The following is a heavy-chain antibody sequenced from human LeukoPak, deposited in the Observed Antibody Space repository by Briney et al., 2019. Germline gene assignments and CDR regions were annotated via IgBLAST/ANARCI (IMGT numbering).Heavy chain of an antibody. Sequence: GASLRLSCAASGFTFSSYAMSWVRQAPGKGLEWVSAISGSGGSTYYADSVKGRFTISRDNSKNTLYLQMNSLRAEDTAVYYCAKNRGGSYDYYYYGMDVWGQGTTVTVSS. CDR1: GFTFSSYA. CDR3: AKNRGGSYDYYYYGMDV. J-gene: IGHJ6*02. V-gene: IGHV3-23*01. CDR2: ISGSGGST. D-gene: IGHD1-26*01.